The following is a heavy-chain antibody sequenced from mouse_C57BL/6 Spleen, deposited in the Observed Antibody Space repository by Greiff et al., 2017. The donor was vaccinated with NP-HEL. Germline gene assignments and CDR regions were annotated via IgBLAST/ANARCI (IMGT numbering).Heavy chain of an antibody. CDR2: IDPEDGDT. V-gene: IGHV14-1*01. D-gene: IGHD2-5*01. CDR1: GFNIKDYY. J-gene: IGHJ4*01. CDR3: TTKDSNLYYAMDY. Sequence: EVQLQQSGAELVRPGASVKLSCTASGFNIKDYYMHWVKQRPEQGLEWIGRIDPEDGDTEYAPKFQGKATMTADTSSNTAYLQLSSLTSEDTAVYYCTTKDSNLYYAMDYWGQRTSVTVSS.